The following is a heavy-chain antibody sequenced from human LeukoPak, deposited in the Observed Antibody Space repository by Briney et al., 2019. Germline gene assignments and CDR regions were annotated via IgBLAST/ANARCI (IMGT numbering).Heavy chain of an antibody. CDR2: INAGNGNT. CDR3: ARVISDCANFNCFKGYLDY. CDR1: GYTFTNYA. D-gene: IGHD5/OR15-5a*01. J-gene: IGHJ4*01. Sequence: ASVKVSCKASGYTFTNYAIHWVRQAPGQGLEWMGWINAGNGNTKYSQEFQARVTITRDTSANIAYMELSSLGSEDTAVYYCARVISDCANFNCFKGYLDYWGQGTPVTVSS. V-gene: IGHV1-3*01.